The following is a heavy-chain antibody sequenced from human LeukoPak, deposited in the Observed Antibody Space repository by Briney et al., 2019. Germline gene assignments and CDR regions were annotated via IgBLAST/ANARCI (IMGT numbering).Heavy chain of an antibody. Sequence: SETLSLTCSVSGGSISSGDYSGNWIRQPPGRGLEWIGYIYNSGSTYYNPSLKSRVTISVDTSKNQFSLKLSSVTAADTAVYYCATGFTSLYYMDVWGKGTTVTISS. CDR2: IYNSGST. D-gene: IGHD3-3*01. J-gene: IGHJ6*03. V-gene: IGHV4-30-4*07. CDR1: GGSISSGDYS. CDR3: ATGFTSLYYMDV.